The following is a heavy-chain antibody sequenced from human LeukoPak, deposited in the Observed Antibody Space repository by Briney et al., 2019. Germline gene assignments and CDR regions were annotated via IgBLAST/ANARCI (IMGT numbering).Heavy chain of an antibody. V-gene: IGHV1-2*02. CDR1: GYTFTGFY. CDR3: ARFYDSTGYFLDY. CDR2: INTNSGGT. J-gene: IGHJ4*02. D-gene: IGHD3-22*01. Sequence: ASVKISCKASGYTFTGFYIHWVRQAPGQGLEWMGWINTNSGGTNYAEKFRGRVTMTRDTSITTAYMELSGLTSDDTAVYYCARFYDSTGYFLDYWGQGTLVTVSS.